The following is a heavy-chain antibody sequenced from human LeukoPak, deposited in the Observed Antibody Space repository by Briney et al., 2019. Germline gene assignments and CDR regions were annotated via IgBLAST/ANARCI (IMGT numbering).Heavy chain of an antibody. V-gene: IGHV1-2*02. CDR1: GYTFTGYY. D-gene: IGHD6-19*01. Sequence: ASVKVSCTASGYTFTGYYMHWARQAPGQGLEWMGWINPNSGGTNYAQKFQGRVTMTRDTSISTAYMGLSRLRSDDTAVYYCAREGQIAVADYWGQGTLVTVSS. CDR2: INPNSGGT. CDR3: AREGQIAVADY. J-gene: IGHJ4*02.